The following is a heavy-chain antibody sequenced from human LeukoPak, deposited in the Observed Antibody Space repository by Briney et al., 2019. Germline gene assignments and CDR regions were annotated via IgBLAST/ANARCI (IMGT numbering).Heavy chain of an antibody. CDR3: AKDRQWLVLNLCFDY. V-gene: IGHV3-23*01. J-gene: IGHJ4*02. CDR2: ISGSGGST. D-gene: IGHD6-19*01. Sequence: PGGSLRLSCAASGFTFSSYAMSWVRQAPGKGLEWVSAISGSGGSTYYADSVKGRFTISRDNSKNTLYLQMNSLRAEDTAVYYCAKDRQWLVLNLCFDYWGQGTLVTVSS. CDR1: GFTFSSYA.